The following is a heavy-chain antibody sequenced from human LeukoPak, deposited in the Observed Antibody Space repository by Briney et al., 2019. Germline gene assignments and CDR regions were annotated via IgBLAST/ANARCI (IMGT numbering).Heavy chain of an antibody. CDR1: GYSISSGYY. D-gene: IGHD6-6*01. V-gene: IGHV4-38-2*01. J-gene: IGHJ5*02. CDR3: ARVSSSLVRFDP. CDR2: IYHSGNT. Sequence: SETLSLTCAVSGYSISSGYYWGWIRQPPGKGLEWIGSIYHSGNTYYNPSLKSRVTISVDTSKNQFSLKLSSVTAADTAVYYCARVSSSLVRFDPWGQGTLVTVSS.